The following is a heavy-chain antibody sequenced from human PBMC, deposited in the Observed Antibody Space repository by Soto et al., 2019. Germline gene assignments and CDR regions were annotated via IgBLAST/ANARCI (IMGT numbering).Heavy chain of an antibody. D-gene: IGHD6-6*01. CDR3: TRDLGIAARPNWFDP. Sequence: GGSLRHSCTASGGNFGDYAMSWFRQATGKGPEWVGFIRSKAYGGTTEYAASVKGRFTISRDDSKSIAYLQMNSLKTEDTAVYYCTRDLGIAARPNWFDPWGQGTLVTVSS. J-gene: IGHJ5*02. CDR2: IRSKAYGGTT. CDR1: GGNFGDYA. V-gene: IGHV3-49*03.